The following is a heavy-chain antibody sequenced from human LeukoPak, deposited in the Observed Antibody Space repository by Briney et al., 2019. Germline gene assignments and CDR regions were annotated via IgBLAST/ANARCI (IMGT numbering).Heavy chain of an antibody. D-gene: IGHD3-22*01. CDR1: GGSISSYY. J-gene: IGHJ3*02. CDR2: IYYSGST. CDR3: ARHRVFTYYDSNDAFDI. V-gene: IGHV4-59*08. Sequence: PSETLSLTCTDSGGSISSYYWSWIRQPPGKGLEWIGYIYYSGSTNYNPSLKSRVTISVDTSKNQFSLKLSSVTAADTAVYYCARHRVFTYYDSNDAFDIWGQGTMVTVSS.